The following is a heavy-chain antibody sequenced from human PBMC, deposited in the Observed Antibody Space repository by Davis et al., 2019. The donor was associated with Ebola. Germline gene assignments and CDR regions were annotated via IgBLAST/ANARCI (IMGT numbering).Heavy chain of an antibody. CDR2: INHSGST. J-gene: IGHJ5*02. CDR1: GGSFSGYY. V-gene: IGHV4-34*01. D-gene: IGHD4-17*01. Sequence: SETLSLTCAVYGGSFSGYYWSWIRQPPGKGLEWIGEINHSGSTNYSPSFQGHVTISADKSISTAYLQWSSLKASDTAMYYCARSGITVTRNWFDPWGQGTLVTVSS. CDR3: ARSGITVTRNWFDP.